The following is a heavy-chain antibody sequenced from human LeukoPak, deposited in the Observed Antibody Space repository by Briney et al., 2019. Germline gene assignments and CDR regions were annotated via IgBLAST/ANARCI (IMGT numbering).Heavy chain of an antibody. J-gene: IGHJ4*01. CDR2: IYPGDSDT. Sequence: GESLKISCKGSGYKFSSYWNGWVRQMPGKGLEWMGIIYPGDSDTRYSPSFQGQVTISADKSISTAYLQWSSLKASDTAIFYCARWGSSGAYYFDYWGHGTLVTVSS. V-gene: IGHV5-51*01. CDR1: GYKFSSYW. D-gene: IGHD3-22*01. CDR3: ARWGSSGAYYFDY.